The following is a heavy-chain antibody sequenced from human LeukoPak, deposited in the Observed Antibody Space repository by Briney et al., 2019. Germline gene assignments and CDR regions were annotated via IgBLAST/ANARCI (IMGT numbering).Heavy chain of an antibody. D-gene: IGHD6-13*01. CDR2: IYHSGST. Sequence: SQTLSLTCAVSGGSISSGGYSWSWIRQPPGTGLEWIGFIYHSGSTYYNPSLKSRVTMSVDMSKMQFSLKLTSVTAADTALYYCAAAPPVKGQQLVFKYWGQGILVTVSS. V-gene: IGHV4-30-2*01. CDR1: GGSISSGGYS. J-gene: IGHJ4*02. CDR3: AAAPPVKGQQLVFKY.